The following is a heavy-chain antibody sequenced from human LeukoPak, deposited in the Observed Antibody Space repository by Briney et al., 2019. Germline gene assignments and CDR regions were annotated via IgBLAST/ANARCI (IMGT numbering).Heavy chain of an antibody. CDR3: AKDFRIGYSAHFDY. Sequence: PGGSLRLSCVASGFAFSNCGMAWVRQAPGRGPEWVSSIGGNSGFQTYYAESVKGRFTISRDNSKNTLYLQMDSLRGEDTAVYYCAKDFRIGYSAHFDYWGQGALVTVSS. D-gene: IGHD2-21*01. V-gene: IGHV3-23*01. CDR1: GFAFSNCG. J-gene: IGHJ4*02. CDR2: IGGNSGFQT.